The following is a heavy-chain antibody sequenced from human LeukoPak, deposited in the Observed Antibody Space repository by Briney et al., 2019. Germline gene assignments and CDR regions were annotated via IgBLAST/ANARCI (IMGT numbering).Heavy chain of an antibody. CDR3: ARGLVRWFDP. CDR1: GGSISSSSYY. J-gene: IGHJ5*02. D-gene: IGHD3-22*01. CDR2: IYYSGST. V-gene: IGHV4-39*07. Sequence: KSSETLSLTCTVSGGSISSSSYYWGWIRQPPGKGLEWIGSIYYSGSTYYNPSLKSRVTISVDTSKNQFSLKLSSVTAADTAVYYCARGLVRWFDPWGQGTLVTVSS.